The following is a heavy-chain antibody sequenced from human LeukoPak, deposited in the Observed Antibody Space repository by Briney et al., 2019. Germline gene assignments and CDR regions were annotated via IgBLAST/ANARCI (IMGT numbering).Heavy chain of an antibody. J-gene: IGHJ6*01. D-gene: IGHD2/OR15-2a*01. V-gene: IGHV4-30-2*01. CDR1: GGSYNVGGYS. CDR3: ARAGVYPGMDA. CDR2: IFHSGVT. Sequence: PSQTLCLPCGVSGGSYNVGGYSWNWIRQPPGKGLEWIGNIFHSGVTYYKPSLRSRVAISLDRSKNQVSLNVTSVTAAATAVYYCARAGVYPGMDALGRGATFIVPS.